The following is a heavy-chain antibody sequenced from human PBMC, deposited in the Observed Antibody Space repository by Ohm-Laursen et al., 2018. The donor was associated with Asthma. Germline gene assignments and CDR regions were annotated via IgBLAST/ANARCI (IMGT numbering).Heavy chain of an antibody. Sequence: PGTLSLTWVLSGGSINNYWWSWVRQPPGKGLEWIGEISHSGAASFNPSLTSRVTISLDKSKTHFSLELTSVTAADTAVYYCARSTGWYRLDLWGQGTLVTVSS. D-gene: IGHD6-19*01. CDR2: ISHSGAA. V-gene: IGHV4-4*03. CDR3: ARSTGWYRLDL. CDR1: GGSINNYW. J-gene: IGHJ5*02.